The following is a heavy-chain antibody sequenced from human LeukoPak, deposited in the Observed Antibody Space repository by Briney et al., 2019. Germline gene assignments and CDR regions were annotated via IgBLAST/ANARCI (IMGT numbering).Heavy chain of an antibody. CDR1: DDSIFLSFYF. CDR3: ARLHDYGDYYADY. Sequence: SETLSLTCSVSDDSIFLSFYFWGWIRQPPGKALEWLGSVYYSGTTSYNPSLKSRLTISVDTSKNQFSLKLTSVTAADTAVYYCARLHDYGDYYADYWGQGTLVTVSS. J-gene: IGHJ4*02. CDR2: VYYSGTT. V-gene: IGHV4-39*01. D-gene: IGHD4-17*01.